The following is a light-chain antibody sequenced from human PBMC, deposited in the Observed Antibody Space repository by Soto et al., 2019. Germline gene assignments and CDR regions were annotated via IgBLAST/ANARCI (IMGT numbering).Light chain of an antibody. CDR1: QGIYNY. CDR3: QKCNSPPLT. J-gene: IGKJ3*01. V-gene: IGKV1-27*01. Sequence: DTQMTQSPSSLSASVGDRVTITCRASQGIYNYLAWYQQKPGKVHKILIYAASSLVSGVPSRFSGSGSGTDFTLTISSLQPEDVATYYCQKCNSPPLTFGPGTKLDIK. CDR2: AAS.